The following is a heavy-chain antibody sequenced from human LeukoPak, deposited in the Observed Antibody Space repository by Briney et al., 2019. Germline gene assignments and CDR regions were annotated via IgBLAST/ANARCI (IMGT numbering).Heavy chain of an antibody. D-gene: IGHD5-12*01. J-gene: IGHJ4*02. Sequence: GGSLRLSCAASGFTFTSYGMHWVRQAPGKGLEWVAVMSYDGSNKYCADSVKGRFTISRDNSKNTVYLQMNSLRAEDTAVYYCAKVRRPYAGYDSTFAYWGQGTLVTVSS. CDR2: MSYDGSNK. CDR1: GFTFTSYG. CDR3: AKVRRPYAGYDSTFAY. V-gene: IGHV3-30*18.